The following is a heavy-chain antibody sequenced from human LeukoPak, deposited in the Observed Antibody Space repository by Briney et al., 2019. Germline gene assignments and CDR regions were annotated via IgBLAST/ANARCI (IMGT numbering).Heavy chain of an antibody. CDR3: ARDGGSSWYTNWFDP. Sequence: GSSVKVSCKASGGTFSSYTISWVRQAPGQGLEWMGRIIPILDITNYAQKFQGRVTITADESTSTAYMELSSLRSEDTAVYYCARDGGSSWYTNWFDPWGQGTLVTVSS. J-gene: IGHJ5*02. CDR2: IIPILDIT. D-gene: IGHD6-13*01. CDR1: GGTFSSYT. V-gene: IGHV1-69*04.